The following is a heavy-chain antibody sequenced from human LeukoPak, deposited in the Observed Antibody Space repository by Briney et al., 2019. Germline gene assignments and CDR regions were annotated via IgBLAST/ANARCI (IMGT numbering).Heavy chain of an antibody. V-gene: IGHV3-23*01. D-gene: IGHD6-13*01. J-gene: IGHJ4*02. Sequence: GGSLRLSCAASGFTFSNYAVSWVRQAPGKGLEWVSAISGSGGSTSYADSVKGRFTISRDNSKNTLYLQMNSLRAEDTAVYYCAKRGDYCSSWYCYFDYWGQGTLVTV. CDR2: ISGSGGST. CDR1: GFTFSNYA. CDR3: AKRGDYCSSWYCYFDY.